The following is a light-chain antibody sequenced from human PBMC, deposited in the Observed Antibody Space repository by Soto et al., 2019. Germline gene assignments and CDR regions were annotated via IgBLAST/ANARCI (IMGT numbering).Light chain of an antibody. V-gene: IGLV2-23*03. J-gene: IGLJ2*01. CDR2: EGS. Sequence: QSALTQPASVSGSPGQSITISCTGTSSDVGSYNVVSWYQQYPGKAPKLMIYEGSQRPSGVSNRFSGSKSGNTASLTISGLQAEDEADYYCGSYAGSGIFWGFGGGTNLTVL. CDR3: GSYAGSGIFWG. CDR1: SSDVGSYNV.